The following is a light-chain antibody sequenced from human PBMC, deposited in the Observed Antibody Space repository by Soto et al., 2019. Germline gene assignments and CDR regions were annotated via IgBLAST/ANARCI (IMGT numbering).Light chain of an antibody. CDR2: GAS. J-gene: IGKJ2*01. Sequence: EIVMTQSPATLSLSPGERATLSCRASESVSSNLAWYQHKPGQAPRLLIYGASTRATGTPARFSGSGSGTEFTLPISSLQAEDFAVYYCQQYNNWPPGTFGQGTKLEIK. CDR1: ESVSSN. V-gene: IGKV3-15*01. CDR3: QQYNNWPPGT.